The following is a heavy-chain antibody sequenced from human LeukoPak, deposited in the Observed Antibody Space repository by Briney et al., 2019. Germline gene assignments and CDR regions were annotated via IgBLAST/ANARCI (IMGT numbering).Heavy chain of an antibody. CDR2: ISWNSGSI. CDR3: AKDTAKLRFLEWLPSIWYYYYGMDV. Sequence: GGSLRLSCAASGFTFSSYAMNWVRQAPGKGLEWVSGISWNSGSIGYADSVKGRFTISRDNAKNSLYLQMNSLRAEDTALYYCAKDTAKLRFLEWLPSIWYYYYGMDVWGQGTTVTVSS. D-gene: IGHD3-3*01. J-gene: IGHJ6*02. V-gene: IGHV3-9*01. CDR1: GFTFSSYA.